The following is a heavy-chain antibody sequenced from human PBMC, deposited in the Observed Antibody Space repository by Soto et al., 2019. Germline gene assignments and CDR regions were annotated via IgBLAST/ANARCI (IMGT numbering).Heavy chain of an antibody. CDR1: GLTFIRLA. D-gene: IGHD3-10*01. CDR2: IVVGSGNQ. V-gene: IGHV1-58*01. CDR3: AAVPYHYDSGSPAY. Sequence: SVKVSCKASGLTFIRLAFHWVRHPRGRPLVWIVWIVVGSGNQNYAKTSQERVTITRDMSTSPVSMELSSLTSEDTAVYYCAAVPYHYDSGSPAYWAQGTMVTVSS. J-gene: IGHJ4*02.